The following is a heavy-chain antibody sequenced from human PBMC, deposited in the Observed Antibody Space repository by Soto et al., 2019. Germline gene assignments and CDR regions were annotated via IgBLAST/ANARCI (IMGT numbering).Heavy chain of an antibody. D-gene: IGHD2-2*01. Sequence: QVQLVQSGAEVKKPGASVKVSYKASGYTFTSYGISWVRQAPGQGLEWMGWISAYNGNTNYAQKLQGRVTMTTDTSTSTAYMELRSLRSDDTAVYYCARELPATAPFKYYGMDVWGQGTTVTVSS. V-gene: IGHV1-18*01. CDR2: ISAYNGNT. J-gene: IGHJ6*02. CDR3: ARELPATAPFKYYGMDV. CDR1: GYTFTSYG.